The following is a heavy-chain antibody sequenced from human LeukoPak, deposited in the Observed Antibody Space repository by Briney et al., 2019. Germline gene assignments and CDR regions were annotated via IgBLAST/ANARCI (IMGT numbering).Heavy chain of an antibody. CDR1: GGSISSGSYY. D-gene: IGHD1-26*01. CDR3: ARLDIVGATARFDP. Sequence: SETLSLTCTVSGGSISSGSYYWSWIRQPAGKGLEWIGRIYTSGSTNYNPALKSRVTISVDTSKNQCSLKLSSVTAADTAVYYCARLDIVGATARFDPWGQGTLVTVSS. J-gene: IGHJ5*02. CDR2: IYTSGST. V-gene: IGHV4-61*02.